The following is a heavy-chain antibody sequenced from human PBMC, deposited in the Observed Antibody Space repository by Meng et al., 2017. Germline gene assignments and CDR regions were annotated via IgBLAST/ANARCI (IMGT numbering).Heavy chain of an antibody. Sequence: QVQLVQSGAEVKKPGSSVKVSCKASGGTFSSYAISWVRQAPGQGLEWMGGIIPIFGTANYAQKFQGRVTITADKSTGTAYMELSSLRSEDTAVYYCAVTYYYDSSGYYYNFDYWGQGTLVTVSS. D-gene: IGHD3-22*01. CDR2: IIPIFGTA. CDR1: GGTFSSYA. J-gene: IGHJ4*02. V-gene: IGHV1-69*06. CDR3: AVTYYYDSSGYYYNFDY.